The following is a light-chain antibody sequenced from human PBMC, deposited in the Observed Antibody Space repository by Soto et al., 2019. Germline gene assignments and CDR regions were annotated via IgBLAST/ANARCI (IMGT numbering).Light chain of an antibody. Sequence: IVFTQSPGTLSLSPGERATLSCRASQSVSSSYLAWYQQKPGQAPRPLIYGASSRAIGIPDRFSGSGSGTDFTLTISRLEPEDFAVYYCQQYGSSPRTFGQGTKVDIK. V-gene: IGKV3-20*01. J-gene: IGKJ1*01. CDR3: QQYGSSPRT. CDR2: GAS. CDR1: QSVSSSY.